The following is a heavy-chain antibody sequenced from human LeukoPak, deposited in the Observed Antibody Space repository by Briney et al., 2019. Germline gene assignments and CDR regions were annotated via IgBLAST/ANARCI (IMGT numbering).Heavy chain of an antibody. CDR3: ARDYFSRAALLGYFDL. CDR1: GFTLSNYN. J-gene: IGHJ2*01. Sequence: GGSLRLSCAVSGFTLSNYNMNGVRQAPGKGLEGVSYIDVSSTYIHYTDSVKGRFTVSRDNAKNSLYLQMNSLRAEDTAVYYCARDYFSRAALLGYFDLWGRGTLVTVSS. CDR2: IDVSSTYI. V-gene: IGHV3-21*01. D-gene: IGHD2-15*01.